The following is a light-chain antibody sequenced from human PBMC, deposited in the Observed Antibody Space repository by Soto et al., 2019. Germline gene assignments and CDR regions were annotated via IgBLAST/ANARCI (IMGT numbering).Light chain of an antibody. CDR3: AAWDDSLSGV. CDR1: SSNIGTNS. Sequence: QSVLTQPPSTSGTPGQRVTISCSGSSSNIGTNSVYWYQHFPGTAPKLLIFKNNQRPSGVPDRFSGSKSGTSASLAISGLRSEDEADYYCAAWDDSLSGVFGGGTKVTVL. CDR2: KNN. J-gene: IGLJ3*02. V-gene: IGLV1-47*01.